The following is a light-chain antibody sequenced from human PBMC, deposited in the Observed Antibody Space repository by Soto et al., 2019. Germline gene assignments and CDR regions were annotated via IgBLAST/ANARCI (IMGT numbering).Light chain of an antibody. CDR1: QGISSY. CDR2: AAS. CDR3: QQLNSYPWT. J-gene: IGKJ1*01. V-gene: IGKV1-9*01. Sequence: DIQLTQSPSFLSASVGDRVTITCRASQGISSYLAWYQQKPGKAPKLLIYAASTLQSGVPSRFSGSGSGTEFTRTISSLQPEDVATYYCQQLNSYPWTFGQGTKVEIK.